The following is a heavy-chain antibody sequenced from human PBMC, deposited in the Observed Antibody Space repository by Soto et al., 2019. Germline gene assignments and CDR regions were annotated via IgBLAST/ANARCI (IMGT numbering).Heavy chain of an antibody. J-gene: IGHJ4*02. CDR2: VYHTGRT. V-gene: IGHV4-61*01. CDR3: ARDFAYFDS. CDR1: GGSFKSGSYS. D-gene: IGHD3-3*01. Sequence: SQPLSLTCTVSGGSFKSGSYSWSWIRQPPGKGLEWIGYVYHTGRTSYNPSLTSRVSISMDTSKDQFSRNLDSVTAADTAVYFCARDFAYFDSWGQGTLVTVS.